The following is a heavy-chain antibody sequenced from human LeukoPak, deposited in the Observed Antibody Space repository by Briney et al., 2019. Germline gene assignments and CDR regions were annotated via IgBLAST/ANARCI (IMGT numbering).Heavy chain of an antibody. CDR2: IYYSGST. J-gene: IGHJ6*03. CDR3: TRGSIAYYYMDV. CDR1: GGSVSSSGYY. V-gene: IGHV4-39*07. Sequence: SETLSLTCTVSGGSVSSSGYYWAWIRQPPGKGLEWIGTIYYSGSTYYNPSLKSRVTISVDTSKNQFSLKLSSVTAADTAVYYCTRGSIAYYYMDVWGKGTTVTISS. D-gene: IGHD3-22*01.